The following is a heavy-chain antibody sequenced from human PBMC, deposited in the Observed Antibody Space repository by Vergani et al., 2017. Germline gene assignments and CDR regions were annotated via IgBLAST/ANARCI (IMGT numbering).Heavy chain of an antibody. CDR2: IYYSGST. J-gene: IGHJ4*02. D-gene: IGHD2-2*01. V-gene: IGHV4-30-4*08. CDR3: ARVRGLATVPPAIDY. CDR1: GGSISSGDYY. Sequence: QVQLQESGPGLVKPSQTLSLTCTVSGGSISSGDYYWSWIRQPPEKGLEWIGYIYYSGSTYYNPSPKSRVTISVDTSKNQFSLKLSSVTAADTAVYYCARVRGLATVPPAIDYWGQGTLVTVSS.